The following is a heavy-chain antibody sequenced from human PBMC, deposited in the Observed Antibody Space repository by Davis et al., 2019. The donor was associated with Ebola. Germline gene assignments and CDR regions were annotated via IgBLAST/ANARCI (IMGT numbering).Heavy chain of an antibody. CDR3: ARGYCSGGSCHYYYYGMDV. Sequence: PGGSLRLSCAASGFTFSSYWMSWVRQAPGKGLEWVANIKQDGSEKYYVDSVKGRFTISRDNAKNSLYLQMNSLRAEDTAVYYCARGYCSGGSCHYYYYGMDVWGQGTTVTVSS. V-gene: IGHV3-7*01. CDR2: IKQDGSEK. D-gene: IGHD2-15*01. J-gene: IGHJ6*02. CDR1: GFTFSSYW.